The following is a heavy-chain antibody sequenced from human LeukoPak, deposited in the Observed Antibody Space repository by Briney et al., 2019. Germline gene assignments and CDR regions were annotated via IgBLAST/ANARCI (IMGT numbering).Heavy chain of an antibody. D-gene: IGHD1-26*01. J-gene: IGHJ4*02. CDR2: IKQDGSEK. Sequence: TGGSLRLSCAASRFTFNTYWMSWVRQAPGKGLEWVANIKQDGSEKYYVDSVEGRFTISRDNAKNSLYLQMNSLRAEDTAVYYCARTQWDLLRRHFDDWGQGTLVIVSS. CDR1: RFTFNTYW. V-gene: IGHV3-7*01. CDR3: ARTQWDLLRRHFDD.